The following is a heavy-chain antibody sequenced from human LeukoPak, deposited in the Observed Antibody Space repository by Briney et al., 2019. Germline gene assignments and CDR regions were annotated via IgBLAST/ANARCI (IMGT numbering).Heavy chain of an antibody. CDR3: ARGRQLERRSFRNSHAFDI. D-gene: IGHD1-1*01. Sequence: GGSLRLSCAASGFTFSSYGMHWVRQAPGKGLEWVAVIWYDGSNKYYADSVKGRFTISRDNSKNTLYLQMNSLRAEDTAVYYCARGRQLERRSFRNSHAFDIWGQGTMVTVSS. V-gene: IGHV3-33*01. CDR2: IWYDGSNK. CDR1: GFTFSSYG. J-gene: IGHJ3*02.